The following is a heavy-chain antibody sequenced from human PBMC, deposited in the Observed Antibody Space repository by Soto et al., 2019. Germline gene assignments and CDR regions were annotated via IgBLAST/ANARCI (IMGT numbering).Heavy chain of an antibody. D-gene: IGHD1-7*01. CDR3: ARNGTYISSHRQYSGMDV. CDR1: GGTFDNFI. CDR2: IVPMLGTP. Sequence: QVQLVQSGAEVKEPGSSVRVSCKASGGTFDNFIMNWVRQTPGQGLEWMGGIVPMLGTPTYAEKFKGRVTIPATGSTITLDMEVTSLRSEDTAIYYCARNGTYISSHRQYSGMDVWGQATTVTVSS. J-gene: IGHJ6*01. V-gene: IGHV1-69*19.